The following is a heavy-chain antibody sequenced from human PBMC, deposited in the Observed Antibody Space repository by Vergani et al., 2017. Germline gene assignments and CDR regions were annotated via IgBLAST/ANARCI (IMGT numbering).Heavy chain of an antibody. CDR3: ARVGCSSTSCYSWYFDL. Sequence: QVQLQESGPGLVKPSETLSLTCTVSGGSVSSGSYYWSWIRQPAGKGLEWIGYIYYSGSTNYNPSLKSRGTISVDTSKNQFSLKLSSVTAADTAVYYLARVGCSSTSCYSWYFDLWGRGTLVTVSS. D-gene: IGHD2-2*01. J-gene: IGHJ2*01. CDR1: GGSVSSGSYY. V-gene: IGHV4-61*10. CDR2: IYYSGST.